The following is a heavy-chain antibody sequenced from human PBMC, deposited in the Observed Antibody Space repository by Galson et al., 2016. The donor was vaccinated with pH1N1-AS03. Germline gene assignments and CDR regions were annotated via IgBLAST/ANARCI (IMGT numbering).Heavy chain of an antibody. Sequence: SLRLSCAASGFSFTNAWMNWVRQVPGKGLECVGRIKSKTHGGTTVYAAPVKGRFTISRDDSKNMVYLQMNSLKTEDTAVYYCSTGLLWFDFFEFWGPGTLVTVSS. CDR2: IKSKTHGGTT. CDR3: STGLLWFDFFEF. J-gene: IGHJ4*02. V-gene: IGHV3-15*01. D-gene: IGHD2-21*02. CDR1: GFSFTNAW.